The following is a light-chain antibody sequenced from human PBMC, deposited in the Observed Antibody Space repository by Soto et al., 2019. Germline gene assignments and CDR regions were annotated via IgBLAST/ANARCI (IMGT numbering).Light chain of an antibody. CDR1: QSVISNS. Sequence: EILLTQSPGTLSLSPGERATLSCRASQSVISNSLAWYQQKPGQAPRLLIYGAFHRAPGVPDRFSGSGSVTDFTLTISSLESEDFAVYYCQQYGSSLPYTFGQGTKLEIK. V-gene: IGKV3-20*01. CDR3: QQYGSSLPYT. J-gene: IGKJ2*01. CDR2: GAF.